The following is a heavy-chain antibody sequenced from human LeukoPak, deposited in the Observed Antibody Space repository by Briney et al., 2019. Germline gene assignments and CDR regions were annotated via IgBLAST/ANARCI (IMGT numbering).Heavy chain of an antibody. D-gene: IGHD5-24*01. J-gene: IGHJ4*02. CDR1: GYTFTSYY. CDR2: INPSGGST. CDR3: ARDRGGRRDGYLN. Sequence: ASVKVSCKASGYTFTSYYMHWVRQAPGQGLEWMGIINPSGGSTSYAQKFQGRATMTRDTSTSTVYMELSSLRSEDTAVYYCARDRGGRRDGYLNWGQGTLVTVSS. V-gene: IGHV1-46*01.